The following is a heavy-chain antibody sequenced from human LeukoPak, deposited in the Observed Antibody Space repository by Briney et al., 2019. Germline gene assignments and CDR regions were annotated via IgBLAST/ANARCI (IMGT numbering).Heavy chain of an antibody. J-gene: IGHJ4*02. CDR1: GFTFSSYA. CDR2: ISYDGSNK. V-gene: IGHV3-30-3*01. CDR3: AKDRMGYGGNEGVFDY. Sequence: PGGSLRLSCAASGFTFSSYAMHWVRQAPGKGLEWVAVISYDGSNKYYADSVKGRFTISRDNSKNTLYLQMNSLRAEDTAVYYCAKDRMGYGGNEGVFDYWGQGTLVTVSS. D-gene: IGHD4-23*01.